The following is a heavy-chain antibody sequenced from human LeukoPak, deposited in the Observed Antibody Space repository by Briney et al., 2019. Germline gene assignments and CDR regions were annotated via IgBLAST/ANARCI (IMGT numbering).Heavy chain of an antibody. D-gene: IGHD2-8*01. Sequence: SETLSLTCAVYGGSFSGYYWSWIRQPPGKGLEWIGEINHSGSANYNPSLKSRVTISVDTSKNQFSLKLSSVTAADTAFYYCARDNVPGYFDYWGQGALVTVSS. CDR1: GGSFSGYY. J-gene: IGHJ4*02. CDR3: ARDNVPGYFDY. CDR2: INHSGSA. V-gene: IGHV4-34*01.